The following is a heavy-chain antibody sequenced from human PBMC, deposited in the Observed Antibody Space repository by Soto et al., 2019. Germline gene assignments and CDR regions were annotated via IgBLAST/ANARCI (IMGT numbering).Heavy chain of an antibody. CDR3: IRGAAATNYCDY. Sequence: QVQLVESGGGVVQPGRSLRLSCAASGFTFSSYGMHWVRQAPGKGLEWVAVIWYDGSNKYYADSVKGRFTISRDNSKNTLYLQMNSLRAEDTAVYYCIRGAAATNYCDYWGQGTLVTVSS. CDR1: GFTFSSYG. CDR2: IWYDGSNK. J-gene: IGHJ4*02. D-gene: IGHD2-15*01. V-gene: IGHV3-33*01.